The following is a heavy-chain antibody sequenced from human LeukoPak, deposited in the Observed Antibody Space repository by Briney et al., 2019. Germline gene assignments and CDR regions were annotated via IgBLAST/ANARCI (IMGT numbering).Heavy chain of an antibody. CDR3: ARGPGIAVEGYGMDV. V-gene: IGHV1-18*04. CDR2: ISAYNGNT. J-gene: IGHJ6*04. CDR1: GYTFTSYG. D-gene: IGHD6-19*01. Sequence: ASVKVSCKASGYTFTSYGISWVRQAPGHGLEWMGWISAYNGNTNYAQKLQGRVTMTTDTSTSTAYMELRSLRSDDTAVYYCARGPGIAVEGYGMDVWGKGTTVTVSS.